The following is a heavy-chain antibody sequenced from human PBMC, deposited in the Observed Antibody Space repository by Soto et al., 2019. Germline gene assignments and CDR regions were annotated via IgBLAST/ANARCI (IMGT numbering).Heavy chain of an antibody. J-gene: IGHJ3*02. D-gene: IGHD4-17*01. CDR1: GFTFTSSA. CDR2: IVPVIGTA. CDR3: ARGHDYGDLRAFDI. V-gene: IGHV1-69*13. Sequence: ASVKVSCKASGFTFTSSAVQWVRQARGQGLEWMGGIVPVIGTANYAQKFQGRVTITADESTSTAYMGLSSLRSEDTAVYYCARGHDYGDLRAFDIWGQGTMVTVSS.